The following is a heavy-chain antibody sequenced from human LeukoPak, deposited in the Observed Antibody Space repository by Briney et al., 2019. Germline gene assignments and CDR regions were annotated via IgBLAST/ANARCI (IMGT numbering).Heavy chain of an antibody. D-gene: IGHD1-26*01. CDR1: GFIFSIYG. V-gene: IGHV3-30*18. CDR2: IAYDGSNE. CDR3: AKGIWRGSYFDY. Sequence: PGGSLRLSCGASGFIFSIYGMHWVRQAPGKGLEWVAVIAYDGSNEYYADSVKGRFTISRDNSKNTLYLQMNSLRAEDTAVYYCAKGIWRGSYFDYWGQGTLVTVSS. J-gene: IGHJ4*02.